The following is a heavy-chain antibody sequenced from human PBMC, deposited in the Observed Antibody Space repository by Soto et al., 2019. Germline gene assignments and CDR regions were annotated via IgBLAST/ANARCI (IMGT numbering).Heavy chain of an antibody. J-gene: IGHJ6*02. V-gene: IGHV4-31*03. CDR2: TYNSVST. CDR3: ARQGFGATHGLVDV. Sequence: TSETLSLTCTVSGGSISRGGYYWSWIRQNPGKGLEWIGYTYNSVSTYYNPSLKSRVTISVDTSKNQFSLKLTSVTVADTALYYCARQGFGATHGLVDVWGQGTTVTVSS. D-gene: IGHD3-10*01. CDR1: GGSISRGGYY.